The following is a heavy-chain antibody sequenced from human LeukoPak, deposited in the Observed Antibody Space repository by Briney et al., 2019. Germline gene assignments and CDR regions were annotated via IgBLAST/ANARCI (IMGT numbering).Heavy chain of an antibody. CDR3: AKDGSWSCTD. Sequence: GGSLRLSCPASGFPFISYAMHWARQGPARGLEWVAYIAHHGSNKYYADSVKGRFTTSRDNSKRTLYLQMNNLRADDTAVYYCAKDGSWSCTDWGQGALVTVSS. J-gene: IGHJ4*02. D-gene: IGHD2-8*02. CDR2: IAHHGSNK. CDR1: GFPFISYA. V-gene: IGHV3-30*02.